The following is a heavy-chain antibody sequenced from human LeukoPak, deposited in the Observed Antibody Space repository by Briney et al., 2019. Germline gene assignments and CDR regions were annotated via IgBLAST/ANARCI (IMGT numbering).Heavy chain of an antibody. CDR2: INHSGST. D-gene: IGHD5-18*01. CDR3: ARRGRYSYGSWCH. CDR1: GGSISSYY. V-gene: IGHV4-34*01. Sequence: SETLSLTCTVSGGSISSYYWSWIRQPPGKGLEWIGEINHSGSTNYNPSLKSRVTISVDTSKNQFSLKLSSVTAADTAVYYCARRGRYSYGSWCHWGQGTLVTVSS. J-gene: IGHJ4*02.